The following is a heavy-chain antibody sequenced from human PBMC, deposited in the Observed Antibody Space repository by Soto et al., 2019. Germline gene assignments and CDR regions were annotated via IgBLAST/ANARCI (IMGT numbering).Heavy chain of an antibody. V-gene: IGHV3-30-3*01. D-gene: IGHD2-15*01. CDR3: ARDGYCSGGSCVNWFDP. CDR1: GFTFSSYA. CDR2: ISYDGSNK. Sequence: GGSLRLSCAASGFTFSSYAMHWVRQAPGKGLEWVAVISYDGSNKYYADSVKGRFTISRDNSKNTLYLQMNSLRAEDTAVYYCARDGYCSGGSCVNWFDPWGQGTLVTVSS. J-gene: IGHJ5*02.